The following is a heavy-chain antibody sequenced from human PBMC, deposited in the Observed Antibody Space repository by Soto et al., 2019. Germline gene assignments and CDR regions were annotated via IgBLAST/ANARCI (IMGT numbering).Heavy chain of an antibody. CDR2: ISYDGSNK. Sequence: GGSLRLSCAASGFTFSSYGMHWVRQAPGKGLEWVAVISYDGSNKYYADSVKGRFTISRDNSKNTLYLQMNSLRAEDTAVYYCAKEVEMDAGADYYYGMDVWGQGTTVTVSS. D-gene: IGHD2-2*03. V-gene: IGHV3-30*18. J-gene: IGHJ6*02. CDR3: AKEVEMDAGADYYYGMDV. CDR1: GFTFSSYG.